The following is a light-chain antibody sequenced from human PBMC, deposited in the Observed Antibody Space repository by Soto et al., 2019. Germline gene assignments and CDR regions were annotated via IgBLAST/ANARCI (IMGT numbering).Light chain of an antibody. CDR3: QTYDSRLSASI. Sequence: QSVLTQPPSVSGAPGQRVTISCIGSSSNVGSYYGVHWYQQLPGAAPKLLISDNNNRPSGVADRFSGSKSGTSASLVITGLQTEDEADYYCQTYDSRLSASIFGGGTQLTVL. J-gene: IGLJ2*01. CDR1: SSNVGSYYG. V-gene: IGLV1-40*01. CDR2: DNN.